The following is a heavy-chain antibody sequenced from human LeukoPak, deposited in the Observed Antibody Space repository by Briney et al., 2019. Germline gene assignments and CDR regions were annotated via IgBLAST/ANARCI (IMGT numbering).Heavy chain of an antibody. CDR2: ISSSGSTI. CDR3: ARGSYSSSWKTFDY. Sequence: GGSLRLPCAASGFTFSSYEMNWVRQAPGKGLEWVSYISSSGSTIYYADSVKGRFTISRDNSKNTLYLQMNSLRADDTAMYYCARGSYSSSWKTFDYWGQGTLVTVSS. CDR1: GFTFSSYE. D-gene: IGHD6-13*01. J-gene: IGHJ4*02. V-gene: IGHV3-48*03.